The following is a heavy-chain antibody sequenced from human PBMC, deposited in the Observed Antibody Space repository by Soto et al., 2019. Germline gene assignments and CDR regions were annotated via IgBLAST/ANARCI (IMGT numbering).Heavy chain of an antibody. CDR3: ARGSHLAITMVRGVREARFDY. D-gene: IGHD3-10*01. CDR1: GGSFSGYY. CDR2: INHSGST. J-gene: IGHJ4*02. Sequence: SETLSLTCAVYGGSFSGYYWSWIRQPPGKGLEWFGEINHSGSTNYNPSLKSRVTISVDTSKNQFSLKLSSVTAADTAAYYCARGSHLAITMVRGVREARFDYWGQGTLVTVSS. V-gene: IGHV4-34*01.